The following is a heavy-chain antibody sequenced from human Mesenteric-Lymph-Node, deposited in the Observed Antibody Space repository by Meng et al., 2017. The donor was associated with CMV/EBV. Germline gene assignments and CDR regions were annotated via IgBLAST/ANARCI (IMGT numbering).Heavy chain of an antibody. Sequence: SETLSPTCTVSGSSISSDYFWGWIRRSPGKGLAWIGSVYYRGNTYYNPFLKSQVTMSVDTSKNQFSLNLSSVTAADTAVYYCARRRSGRGGYGMPGDPFDKWSQGTLVTVSS. CDR2: VYYRGNT. CDR3: ARRRSGRGGYGMPGDPFDK. D-gene: IGHD3-10*01. V-gene: IGHV4-38-2*02. CDR1: GSSISSDYF. J-gene: IGHJ4*02.